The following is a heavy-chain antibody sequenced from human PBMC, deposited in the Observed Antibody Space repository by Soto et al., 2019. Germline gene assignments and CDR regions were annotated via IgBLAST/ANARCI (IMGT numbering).Heavy chain of an antibody. CDR3: ARIPSEYSSGWYWDNWFDP. CDR2: IIPIFGTT. D-gene: IGHD6-19*01. V-gene: IGHV1-69*13. Sequence: SVKVSCKASGGTFSSYAISWVRQAPGQGLEWMGGIIPIFGTTNYAQKFQGRVTITADESTSTAYMELSSLRSEDTAVYYCARIPSEYSSGWYWDNWFDPWGQGTLVTVSS. CDR1: GGTFSSYA. J-gene: IGHJ5*02.